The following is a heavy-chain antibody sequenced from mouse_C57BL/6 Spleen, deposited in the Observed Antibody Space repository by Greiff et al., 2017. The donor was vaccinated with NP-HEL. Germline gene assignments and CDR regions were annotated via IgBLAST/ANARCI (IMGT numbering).Heavy chain of an antibody. Sequence: QVQLQQPGAELVKPGASVKLSCKASGYTFTSYWMQWVKQRPGQGLEWIGEIDPSDSYTNYNQKFKGKATLTVDTSSSTAYMQLSSLTSEDSAVYYCARRYYGSSYPYAMDYWGQGTSVTVSS. D-gene: IGHD1-1*01. CDR1: GYTFTSYW. CDR3: ARRYYGSSYPYAMDY. CDR2: IDPSDSYT. J-gene: IGHJ4*01. V-gene: IGHV1-50*01.